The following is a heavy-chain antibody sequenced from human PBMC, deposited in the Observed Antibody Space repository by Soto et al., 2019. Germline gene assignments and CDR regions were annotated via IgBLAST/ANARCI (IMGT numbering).Heavy chain of an antibody. Sequence: PSETLSLTCTLSGGPISRGSINSYYWNWIRQPPGKGLEWIGYIYHNDITNHNTSLKSRVSISMDTSKNQISLRLNSVTAADTALYYCARGTNTAVVPNYFDSWGQGTMVT. V-gene: IGHV4-61*01. J-gene: IGHJ4*02. CDR3: ARGTNTAVVPNYFDS. CDR1: GGPISRGSINSYY. CDR2: IYHNDIT. D-gene: IGHD5-18*01.